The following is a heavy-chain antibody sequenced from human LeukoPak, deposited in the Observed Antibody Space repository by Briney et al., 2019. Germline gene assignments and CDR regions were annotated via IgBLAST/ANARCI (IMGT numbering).Heavy chain of an antibody. D-gene: IGHD5-24*01. J-gene: IGHJ4*02. CDR3: AYSRDGYSVDY. Sequence: SETLSLTCAVYGGSFSGYYWSWIRQPPGKGLEWIGEINHSGSTNYNPSLKSRVTISVDTSKNQFSLKLSSVTAADTAVYYCAYSRDGYSVDYWGQGTLVTVPS. CDR1: GGSFSGYY. CDR2: INHSGST. V-gene: IGHV4-34*01.